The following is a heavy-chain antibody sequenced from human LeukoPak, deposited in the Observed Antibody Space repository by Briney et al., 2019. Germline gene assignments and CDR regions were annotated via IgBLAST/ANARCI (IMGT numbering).Heavy chain of an antibody. CDR1: GGSFSGYY. CDR2: INHSGST. D-gene: IGHD1-1*01. V-gene: IGHV4-34*01. CDR3: ARTTTLPYYYYYYMDV. Sequence: SETLSLTCAVYGGSFSGYYWSWIRQPPGKGLEWIGGINHSGSTNYNPSLKSRVTISVDTSKNQFSLKLSSVTAADTAVYYCARTTTLPYYYYYYMDVWGKGTTVTVSS. J-gene: IGHJ6*03.